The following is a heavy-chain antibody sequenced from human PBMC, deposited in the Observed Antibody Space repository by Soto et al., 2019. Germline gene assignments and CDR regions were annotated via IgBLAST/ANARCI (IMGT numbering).Heavy chain of an antibody. J-gene: IGHJ4*02. CDR1: GGSISSGDYY. Sequence: QVQLQESGPGLVKPSQTLSLTCTVSGGSISSGDYYWSWIRQPPGKGLEWIGYIYHSGSTYYNPSLKSRVTISVDRSKNQFSLKLSSVTAADTAVYYCARCGNSLYYFDYWGQGTLVTVSS. D-gene: IGHD2-21*02. V-gene: IGHV4-30-4*01. CDR2: IYHSGST. CDR3: ARCGNSLYYFDY.